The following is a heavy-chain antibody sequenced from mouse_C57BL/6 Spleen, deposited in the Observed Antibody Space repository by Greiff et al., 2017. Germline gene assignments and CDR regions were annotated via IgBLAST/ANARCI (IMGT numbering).Heavy chain of an antibody. V-gene: IGHV5-4*01. D-gene: IGHD1-1*01. J-gene: IGHJ3*01. Sequence: EVQLVESGGGLVKPGGSLKLSCAASGFTFSSYAMSWVRQTPEKRLEWVATISDGGSYTYYPDNVKGRFTISRDNAKNNLYLQMSHLKSEDTAMYYCARDNRYYGSSYGFAYWGQGTLVTVSA. CDR2: ISDGGSYT. CDR3: ARDNRYYGSSYGFAY. CDR1: GFTFSSYA.